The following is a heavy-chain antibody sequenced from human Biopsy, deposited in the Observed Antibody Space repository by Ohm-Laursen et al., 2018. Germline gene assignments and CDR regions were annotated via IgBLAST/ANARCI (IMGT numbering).Heavy chain of an antibody. V-gene: IGHV3-11*04. J-gene: IGHJ6*02. Sequence: SLRLSCSASGFSFSDYHIRWIRQAPGRGLEWVSYISGGGTIYYGDSMKGRVTISRDSANNSVSLQMNNLRVDDTAVYYCARWYGDLFYYYNGMDVWGQGTTVTVSS. CDR2: ISGGGTI. CDR1: GFSFSDYH. D-gene: IGHD3-10*01. CDR3: ARWYGDLFYYYNGMDV.